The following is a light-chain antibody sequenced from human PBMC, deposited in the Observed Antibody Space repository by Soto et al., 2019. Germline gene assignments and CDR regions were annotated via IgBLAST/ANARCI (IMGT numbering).Light chain of an antibody. CDR1: QSLRSS. CDR3: QQYGSSGT. CDR2: GAS. V-gene: IGKV3-20*01. J-gene: IGKJ1*01. Sequence: TQSPATLCVSPGEIATLSFRASQSLRSSLAWYQQKPGQAPRLLIYGASNRATGIPDRFSGSGSGTDFTLTISRLEPEDFAVYYCQQYGSSGTFGQGTKVDIK.